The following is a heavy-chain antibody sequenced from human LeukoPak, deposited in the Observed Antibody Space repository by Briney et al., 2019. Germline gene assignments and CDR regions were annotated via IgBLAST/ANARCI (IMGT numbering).Heavy chain of an antibody. D-gene: IGHD4-17*01. CDR3: ARTPSPYGDYDFDY. Sequence: GGSLRLSCAASGFTFSSYAMHWVRQAPGKGLEYVSGISTNGGTTYYADSVKGRFTISRDNSKHTLYLQMGNLRAEDMAVYYCARTPSPYGDYDFDYWGQGTLVTVSP. CDR2: ISTNGGTT. V-gene: IGHV3-64*02. J-gene: IGHJ4*02. CDR1: GFTFSSYA.